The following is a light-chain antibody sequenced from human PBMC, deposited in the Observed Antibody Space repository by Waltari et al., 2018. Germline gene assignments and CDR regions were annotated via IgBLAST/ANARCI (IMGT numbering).Light chain of an antibody. V-gene: IGKV3-20*01. CDR2: CAS. CDR1: ESVSRA. CDR3: QHYLRLPVT. Sequence: EIVLTQSPGTLSLSVGDRATVSCRASESVSRALAWYQQKPGQAPRLLIYCASNRATGIPDRFSGSGSGTDFSLTISRLEPDDFAVYYCQHYLRLPVTFGQGTTVEI. J-gene: IGKJ1*01.